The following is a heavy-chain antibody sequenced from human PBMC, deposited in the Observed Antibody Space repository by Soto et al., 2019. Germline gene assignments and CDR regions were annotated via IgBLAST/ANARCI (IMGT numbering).Heavy chain of an antibody. Sequence: QVQLVQSGAEVKKPGSSVKVSCKASGGTFSSYAISWVRQAPGQGLEWMGGIIPIFGTANYAQKFQGRVTITADESTSTAYMELSSLRSEDTAVYYCARSHCSSTSCSKEYNWFDPWGQGTLVTVSS. CDR2: IIPIFGTA. D-gene: IGHD2-2*01. J-gene: IGHJ5*02. CDR1: GGTFSSYA. CDR3: ARSHCSSTSCSKEYNWFDP. V-gene: IGHV1-69*01.